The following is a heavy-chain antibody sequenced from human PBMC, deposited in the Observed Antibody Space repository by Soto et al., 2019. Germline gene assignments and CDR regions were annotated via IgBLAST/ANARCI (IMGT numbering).Heavy chain of an antibody. J-gene: IGHJ4*02. CDR1: GDSFNNYA. CDR3: ARLDSTMNTFYY. Sequence: QVRLVQSGAEVKKPGSSVKISCKTSGDSFNNYAIGWVRQVPGQGLEWTGSIIPLFGTTNYARIFEGRVTITADKSTHTVDMELSSLRSEDPAVYYCARLDSTMNTFYYWGQGTLVTVSS. CDR2: IIPLFGTT. D-gene: IGHD5-18*01. V-gene: IGHV1-69*06.